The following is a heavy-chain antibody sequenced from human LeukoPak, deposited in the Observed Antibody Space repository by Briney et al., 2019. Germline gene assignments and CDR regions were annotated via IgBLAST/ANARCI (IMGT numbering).Heavy chain of an antibody. CDR1: GGSISSSSYY. CDR2: IYYSGST. D-gene: IGHD3-9*01. J-gene: IGHJ4*02. Sequence: SETLSLTCTVSGGSISSSSYYWGWIRQPPGKGLEWIGSIYYSGSTYYNPSLKSRVTISVDTSKNQFSLKLSSVTAADTAVYYCARVGPDILTGYYNKHFDYWGQGTLVTVSS. V-gene: IGHV4-39*07. CDR3: ARVGPDILTGYYNKHFDY.